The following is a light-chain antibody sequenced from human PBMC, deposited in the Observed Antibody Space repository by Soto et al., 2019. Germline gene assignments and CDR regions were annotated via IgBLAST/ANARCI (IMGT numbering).Light chain of an antibody. CDR2: DAS. CDR3: QQRSNWPPYT. V-gene: IGKV3-11*01. CDR1: QSVSNY. Sequence: ELVLTQSPATLSLSPGERATLSCRASQSVSNYLAWYQQKPGQAPRLLIYDASNRATGIPARFSGSGSGTDFTLTIRSLEPEDFAVYYCQQRSNWPPYTFGQGTKLEIK. J-gene: IGKJ2*01.